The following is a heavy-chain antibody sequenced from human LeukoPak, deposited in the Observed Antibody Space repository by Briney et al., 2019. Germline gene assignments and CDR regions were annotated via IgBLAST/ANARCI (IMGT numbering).Heavy chain of an antibody. D-gene: IGHD2-15*01. Sequence: GGSLRLSCAASGFTFSSYAMSWVRQAPGKGLEWVSAISGSGGSTYYADSVKGRFTTSRDNSKNTLCLQMNSLRAEDTAVYYCAKDGRYCSGGSCYWWDYWGQGTLVTVSS. J-gene: IGHJ4*02. V-gene: IGHV3-23*01. CDR2: ISGSGGST. CDR3: AKDGRYCSGGSCYWWDY. CDR1: GFTFSSYA.